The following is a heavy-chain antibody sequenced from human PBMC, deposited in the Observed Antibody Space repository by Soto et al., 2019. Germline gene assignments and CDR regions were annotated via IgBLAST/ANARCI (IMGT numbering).Heavy chain of an antibody. J-gene: IGHJ5*02. V-gene: IGHV4-59*08. D-gene: IGHD6-13*01. CDR1: GASIRSYY. Sequence: KPSETLSLTCTVSGASIRSYYWSWIRQPPGRGLEWIGYIYHIGSANYNPSLKSRVTISVDTSKNQFSLYLSSVTAADTAVYYCVRGGIAGHWFDPWGQGILVTVSS. CDR3: VRGGIAGHWFDP. CDR2: IYHIGSA.